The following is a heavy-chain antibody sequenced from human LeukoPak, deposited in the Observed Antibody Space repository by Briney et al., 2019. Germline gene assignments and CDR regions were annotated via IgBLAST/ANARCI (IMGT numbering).Heavy chain of an antibody. CDR2: ISGSGSTI. CDR1: GFSFSDYY. J-gene: IGHJ4*02. CDR3: GRDIPYSSGWYGDY. D-gene: IGHD6-19*01. Sequence: PGGSLRLSCAASGFSFSDYYMSWIRQSPGKGLEWVSFISGSGSTIYYADSVKGRFTISRDNAKNSLYLQMNSLRAEDTALYYCGRDIPYSSGWYGDYWGQGALVTVSS. V-gene: IGHV3-11*04.